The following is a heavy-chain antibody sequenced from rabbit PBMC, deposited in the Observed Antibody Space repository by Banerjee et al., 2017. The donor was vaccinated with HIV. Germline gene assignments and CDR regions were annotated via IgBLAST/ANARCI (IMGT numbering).Heavy chain of an antibody. Sequence: QAQLEESGGDLVKPEGSLTLTCTASGFTISNDYWICWVRQAPGKGLEWIACIYTGSSASTYYASWAKGRFTISRTSSTTVTLQMTSLTVADTATYFCAREPYGDGVYATYGMDLWGPGTLVTVS. CDR1: GFTISNDYW. CDR2: IYTGSSAST. D-gene: IGHD2-1*01. V-gene: IGHV1S45*01. J-gene: IGHJ6*01. CDR3: AREPYGDGVYATYGMDL.